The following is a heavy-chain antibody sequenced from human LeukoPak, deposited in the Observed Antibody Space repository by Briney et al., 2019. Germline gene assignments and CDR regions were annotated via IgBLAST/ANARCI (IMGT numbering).Heavy chain of an antibody. J-gene: IGHJ4*02. CDR1: GGSISSSSYY. CDR2: IYYSGST. V-gene: IGHV4-39*01. Sequence: PSETLSLTCTVSGGSISSSSYYWGWIRQPPGKELEWIGSIYYSGSTYYNPSLKSRVTISVDTSKNQFSLKLSSVTAADTAVYYCATFTYYDFWSGYPAEDYWGQGTLVTVSS. CDR3: ATFTYYDFWSGYPAEDY. D-gene: IGHD3-3*01.